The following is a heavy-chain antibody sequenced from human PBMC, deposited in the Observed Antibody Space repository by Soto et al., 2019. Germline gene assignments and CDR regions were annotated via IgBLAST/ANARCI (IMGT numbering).Heavy chain of an antibody. V-gene: IGHV1-18*01. Sequence: ASVKVSCTASGYTFTSYGISWVRQAPGQGLEWMGWISAYNGNTNYAQKLQGRVTMTTDTSTSTAYMELRSLRSDDTAVYYCARPPGDISDWYHFDRWGQGTLVTVS. D-gene: IGHD6-19*01. CDR2: ISAYNGNT. CDR1: GYTFTSYG. CDR3: ARPPGDISDWYHFDR. J-gene: IGHJ4*02.